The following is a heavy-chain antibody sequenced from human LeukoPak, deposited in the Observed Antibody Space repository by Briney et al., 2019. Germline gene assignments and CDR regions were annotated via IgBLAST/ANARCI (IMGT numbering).Heavy chain of an antibody. CDR1: GGSISSSSYY. J-gene: IGHJ6*03. V-gene: IGHV4-39*01. CDR3: ARQGYCSSTSCLPPNYYYYYYMDV. CDR2: IYYSGST. Sequence: SETLSLTCTVSGGSISSSSYYWGWIRQPPGKGLEWIGSIYYSGSTYYNPSLKSRVTISVDTSKNQFSLELSSVTAADTAVYYCARQGYCSSTSCLPPNYYYYYYMDVWGKGTTVTVSS. D-gene: IGHD2-2*01.